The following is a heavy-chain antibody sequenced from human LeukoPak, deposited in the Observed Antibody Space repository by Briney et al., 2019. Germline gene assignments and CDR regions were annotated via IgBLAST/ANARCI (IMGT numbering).Heavy chain of an antibody. D-gene: IGHD3/OR15-3a*01. Sequence: PGGSLRLSSAASGFTFGRYWMSSVRQAPGKGLEWVANIKKDGSEKHYVDSVKGRFAVSRDNAKSSVYLQMNSLRVEDTAVYYCARGTESLYYYGMDVWGQGTTVTVSS. CDR2: IKKDGSEK. V-gene: IGHV3-7*02. J-gene: IGHJ6*02. CDR1: GFTFGRYW. CDR3: ARGTESLYYYGMDV.